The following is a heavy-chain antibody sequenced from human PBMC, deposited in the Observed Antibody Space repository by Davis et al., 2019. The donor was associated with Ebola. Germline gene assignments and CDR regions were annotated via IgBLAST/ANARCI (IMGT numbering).Heavy chain of an antibody. CDR1: GYTFTSYG. V-gene: IGHV1-18*04. J-gene: IGHJ4*02. Sequence: ASVKVSCKASGYTFTSYGFSWVRQAPGQGLEWVGWISVDKGNTNYVQKLQGRVTMTTDTSTSTAYMELRSLRPDDTAVYYCARGGGSTQSGIDYWGQGTLVTVSS. CDR2: ISVDKGNT. CDR3: ARGGGSTQSGIDY. D-gene: IGHD3-10*01.